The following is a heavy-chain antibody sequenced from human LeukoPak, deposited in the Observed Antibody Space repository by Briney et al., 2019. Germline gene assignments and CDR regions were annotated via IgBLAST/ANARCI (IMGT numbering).Heavy chain of an antibody. CDR2: IIPIFGTA. J-gene: IGHJ3*02. CDR3: ARRHDYGDSFDI. D-gene: IGHD4-17*01. V-gene: IGHV1-69*05. Sequence: GASVKVSCKASGGTFSSYAISWVRQAPGQGLEGMGGIIPIFGTANYAQKFQGRVTITTDESTSTAYMELSSLRSEDTAVYYCARRHDYGDSFDIWGQGTMVTVSS. CDR1: GGTFSSYA.